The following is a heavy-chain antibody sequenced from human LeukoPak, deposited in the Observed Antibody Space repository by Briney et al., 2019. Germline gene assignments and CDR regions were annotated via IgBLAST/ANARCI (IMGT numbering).Heavy chain of an antibody. D-gene: IGHD5-12*01. CDR3: ANFVLATSFRLDP. Sequence: AGGPLSLLCALSGFPHSGYAVLWPRHAPGRGVEWVSGITAGGTTTYYAESVKGRFTISRDNSKNTLYLKMNSLRTEDTAVDYCANFVLATSFRLDPWGQGTLVIVSS. CDR2: ITAGGTTT. CDR1: GFPHSGYA. V-gene: IGHV3-23*01. J-gene: IGHJ5*02.